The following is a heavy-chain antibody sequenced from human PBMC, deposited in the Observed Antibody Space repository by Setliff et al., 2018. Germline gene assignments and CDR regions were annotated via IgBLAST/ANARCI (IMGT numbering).Heavy chain of an antibody. CDR3: ARGGGQIHYDFWSGYFSDPQPNYYYYYMDV. Sequence: ASVKVSCKASGYTFTNYGISWVRQAPGQGLEWMGWISAYNGNTNYAQKLQGRVTMTTDTSTSTAYMELRSLRFDDTAVYYCARGGGQIHYDFWSGYFSDPQPNYYYYYMDVWGKGTTVTVSS. D-gene: IGHD3-3*01. CDR1: GYTFTNYG. J-gene: IGHJ6*03. V-gene: IGHV1-18*01. CDR2: ISAYNGNT.